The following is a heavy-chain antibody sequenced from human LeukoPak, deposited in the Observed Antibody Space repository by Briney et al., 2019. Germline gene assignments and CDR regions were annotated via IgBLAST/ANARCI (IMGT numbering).Heavy chain of an antibody. CDR3: AKGTLDIVVVPAAPKVYYFDY. V-gene: IGHV3-21*04. CDR1: GFTFSSYS. CDR2: ISSSSSYI. J-gene: IGHJ4*02. Sequence: GGSLRLSCAASGFTFSSYSMNWVRQAPGKGLEWVSSISSSSSYIYYADSVKGRFTISRDNAKNSLYLQMNSLRAEDTAVYYCAKGTLDIVVVPAAPKVYYFDYWGQGTLVTVSS. D-gene: IGHD2-2*01.